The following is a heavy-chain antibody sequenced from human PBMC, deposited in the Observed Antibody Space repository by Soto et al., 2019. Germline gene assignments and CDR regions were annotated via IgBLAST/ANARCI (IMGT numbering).Heavy chain of an antibody. CDR3: ARHAGSGSYYRLPGFDY. V-gene: IGHV4-39*01. CDR1: GGSLSSSSYY. J-gene: IGHJ4*02. CDR2: IYYSGST. Sequence: SETLSLTCTVSGGSLSSSSYYWGWIRQPPGKGLEWIGSIYYSGSTYYNPSLKSRVTISVDTSKNQFSLKLSSVTAADTAVYYCARHAGSGSYYRLPGFDYWGQGTLVTVSS. D-gene: IGHD1-26*01.